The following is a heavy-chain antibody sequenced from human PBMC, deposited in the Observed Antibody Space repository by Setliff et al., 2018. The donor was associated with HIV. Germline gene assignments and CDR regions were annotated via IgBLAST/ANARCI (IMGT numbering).Heavy chain of an antibody. J-gene: IGHJ6*03. D-gene: IGHD5-12*01. Sequence: SVKVSCKASGGTFRGFGISWVVQAPGQGLEWMGQIIPVFGTPRYAQKFQGRVTITADESTSTVYMELSSLRSEDTAVYYCATNPEMATINYYYYYMDVWGKGTMVTVSS. CDR1: GGTFRGFG. CDR2: IIPVFGTP. CDR3: ATNPEMATINYYYYYMDV. V-gene: IGHV1-69*13.